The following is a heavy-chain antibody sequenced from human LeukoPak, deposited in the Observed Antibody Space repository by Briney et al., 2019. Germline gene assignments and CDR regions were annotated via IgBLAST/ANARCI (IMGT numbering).Heavy chain of an antibody. CDR1: GFTFSDYY. J-gene: IGHJ4*02. CDR3: ARGTRRSSPFDY. V-gene: IGHV3-11*01. CDR2: ISSSGSTI. Sequence: NPGGSLRLSCAASGFTFSDYYMSWIRQAPGKGLEWVSYISSSGSTIYYADSVKGQFTISRDNAKNSLYLQMNSLRVEDTAVYYCARGTRRSSPFDYWGQGTLVTVSS. D-gene: IGHD6-6*01.